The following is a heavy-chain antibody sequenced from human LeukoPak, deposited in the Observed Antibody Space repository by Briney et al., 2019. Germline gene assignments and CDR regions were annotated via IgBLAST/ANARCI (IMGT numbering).Heavy chain of an antibody. D-gene: IGHD2-2*01. V-gene: IGHV1-18*01. CDR1: GYTFTSYG. Sequence: EASVKVSCTASGYTFTSYGISWVRQAPGQGLEWMGWISAYNGNTNYAQKLQGRVTMTTDTSTSTAYMELRRLRSDDTAVYYCARDHVVVPAAMVYYYGMDVWGQGTTVTVSS. CDR3: ARDHVVVPAAMVYYYGMDV. CDR2: ISAYNGNT. J-gene: IGHJ6*02.